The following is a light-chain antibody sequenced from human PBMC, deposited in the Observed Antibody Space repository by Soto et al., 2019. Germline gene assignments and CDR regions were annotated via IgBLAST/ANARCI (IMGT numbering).Light chain of an antibody. J-gene: IGKJ1*01. CDR3: QQYNSYS. CDR1: QDIAIY. CDR2: AAS. V-gene: IGKV1-9*01. Sequence: IQLTQSPSSLSASVGDRVTITCRASQDIAIYLAWYQQKPGEAPKLLIYAASTLYGGVPSRFSGSGSGTDFTLTISCLQPEDFATDYCQQYNSYSFGQGTKVDIK.